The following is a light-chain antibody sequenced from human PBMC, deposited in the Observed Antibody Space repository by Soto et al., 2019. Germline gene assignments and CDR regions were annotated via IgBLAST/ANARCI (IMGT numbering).Light chain of an antibody. CDR2: EVS. CDR1: SSDVGGYNY. J-gene: IGLJ2*01. Sequence: QSVLTQPASVSGSPGQSITISCTGTSSDVGGYNYVSWYQQHPGKAPNLMIYEVSNRPSGVSNRFSGSKSGNTASLTISGLQAEDEADYYCSSYTSSRTQFGGGTKLTVL. CDR3: SSYTSSRTQ. V-gene: IGLV2-14*01.